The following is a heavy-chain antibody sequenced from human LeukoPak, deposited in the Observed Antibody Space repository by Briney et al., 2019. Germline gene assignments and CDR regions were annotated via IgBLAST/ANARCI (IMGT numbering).Heavy chain of an antibody. V-gene: IGHV7-4-1*02. CDR3: ARGSLLWFGELDISRGAAFDI. CDR2: INTNTGNP. D-gene: IGHD3-10*01. CDR1: GYTFTSYA. J-gene: IGHJ3*02. Sequence: ASVKVSCKASGYTFTSYAMNWVRQAPGQGLEWMGWINTNTGNPTYAQGFTGRFVFSLDTSVSTAYLQISSLKAEDTAVYYCARGSLLWFGELDISRGAAFDIWGQGTMVTVSS.